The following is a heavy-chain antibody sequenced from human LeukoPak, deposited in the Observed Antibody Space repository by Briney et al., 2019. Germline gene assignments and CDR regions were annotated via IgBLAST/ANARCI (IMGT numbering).Heavy chain of an antibody. CDR1: GFTFSSYA. CDR3: ARHLSGVTGYTYGRGIDY. CDR2: FSGSGGKT. Sequence: GGSLRLSCAASGFTFSSYAMSWVRQAPGKGLEWVSNFSGSGGKTYYADSVKGRFTISRDNSKNTLYLQMISLRAEDTAVYYCARHLSGVTGYTYGRGIDYWGQGTLVSVSS. J-gene: IGHJ4*02. D-gene: IGHD5-18*01. V-gene: IGHV3-23*01.